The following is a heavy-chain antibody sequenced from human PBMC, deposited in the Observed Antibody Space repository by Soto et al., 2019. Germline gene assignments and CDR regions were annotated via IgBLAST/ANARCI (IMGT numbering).Heavy chain of an antibody. V-gene: IGHV3-30-3*01. Sequence: GGSLRLSCAASGFTFSSYAMHWVRQAPGKGLEWVAVISYDGSNKYYADSVKGRFTISRDNSKNTLYLQMNSLRAEDTAVYYCARAGATPFDYSGPGILVTVSS. CDR2: ISYDGSNK. D-gene: IGHD4-17*01. CDR1: GFTFSSYA. J-gene: IGHJ4*02. CDR3: ARAGATPFDY.